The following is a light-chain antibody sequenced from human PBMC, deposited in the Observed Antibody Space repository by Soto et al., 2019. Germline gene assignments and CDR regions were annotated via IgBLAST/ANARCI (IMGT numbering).Light chain of an antibody. V-gene: IGKV3D-20*01. CDR2: DAS. Sequence: ENVLTQFPVTLSLSPGERATLSCGASQSVSSNYLAEYQQKPGLAPRLLIYDASTRATGIPDRFSGSGSGTDFSLTISRLEPEDFAIYYCQHYGNSLWTFGQGTKVDIK. J-gene: IGKJ1*01. CDR1: QSVSSNY. CDR3: QHYGNSLWT.